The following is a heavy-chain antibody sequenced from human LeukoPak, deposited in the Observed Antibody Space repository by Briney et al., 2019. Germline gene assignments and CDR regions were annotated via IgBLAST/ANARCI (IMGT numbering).Heavy chain of an antibody. D-gene: IGHD2-2*01. J-gene: IGHJ5*02. CDR2: INHSGST. CDR3: ARGYGVVVPAANRGGRWFDP. CDR1: GGSFSGYY. Sequence: PSETLSLTCAVYGGSFSGYYWSWIRQPPGKGLEWIGEINHSGSTSYNPSLKSRVTISVDMSKNQFSLKLSSVTAADTAVYYCARGYGVVVPAANRGGRWFDPWGQGTLVTVSS. V-gene: IGHV4-34*01.